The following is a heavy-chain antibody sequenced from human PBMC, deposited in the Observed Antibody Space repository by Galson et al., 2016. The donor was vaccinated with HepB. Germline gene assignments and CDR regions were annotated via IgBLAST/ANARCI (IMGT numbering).Heavy chain of an antibody. CDR1: GFTFSGSG. CDR2: ISSAFSPI. D-gene: IGHD1-26*01. CDR3: ARELVRSAFDL. J-gene: IGHJ3*01. Sequence: SLRLSCAASGFTFSGSGVNWVRQAPGKGLQWVAYISSAFSPIYYAESVMGRFTISRDNAKNSVYLQMNSLRDEDTAVYYCARELVRSAFDLWGQGTMVTVSS. V-gene: IGHV3-48*02.